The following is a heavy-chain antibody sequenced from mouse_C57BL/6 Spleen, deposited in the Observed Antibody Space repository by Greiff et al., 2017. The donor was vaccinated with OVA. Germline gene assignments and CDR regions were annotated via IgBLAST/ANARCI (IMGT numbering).Heavy chain of an antibody. CDR2: INPNNGGT. CDR1: GYTFTDYY. CDR3: ARSHYYGSGAWFAY. Sequence: EVQLQQSGPELVKPGASVKISCKASGYTFTDYYMNWVKQSHGKSLEWIGDINPNNGGTSYNQKFKGKATLTVDKSSSTAYMELRSLTSEDSAVYYCARSHYYGSGAWFAYWGQGTLVTVSA. J-gene: IGHJ3*01. V-gene: IGHV1-26*01. D-gene: IGHD1-1*01.